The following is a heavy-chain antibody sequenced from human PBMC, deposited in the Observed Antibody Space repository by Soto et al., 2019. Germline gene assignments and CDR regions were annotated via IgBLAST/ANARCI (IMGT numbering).Heavy chain of an antibody. CDR1: GGSISSGGYY. CDR2: IYYSGST. Sequence: QVQLQESGPGLVKPSQTLSLTCTVSGGSISSGGYYWSWIRQHPGKGLEWIGYIYYSGSTYYNPSIKSRVTIAXXTXKXXFSLKLSSVTAADTAVYYCARVPYYYDSSGYWFDYWGQGTLVTVSS. D-gene: IGHD3-22*01. V-gene: IGHV4-31*03. J-gene: IGHJ4*02. CDR3: ARVPYYYDSSGYWFDY.